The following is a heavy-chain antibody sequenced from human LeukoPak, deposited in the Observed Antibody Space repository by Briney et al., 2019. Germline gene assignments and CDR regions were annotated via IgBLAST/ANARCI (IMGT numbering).Heavy chain of an antibody. CDR1: GGSFSGYY. CDR3: ARGIVGAND. Sequence: SETLSLTCAVYGGSFSGYYWSWIRQPPGKGLEWIGGINHSGSTNYNPSLKSRVTISVDTSKNQFSLKLSSVTAADTAVYYCARGIVGANDWGQGTPVTVFS. J-gene: IGHJ4*02. CDR2: INHSGST. V-gene: IGHV4-34*01. D-gene: IGHD1-26*01.